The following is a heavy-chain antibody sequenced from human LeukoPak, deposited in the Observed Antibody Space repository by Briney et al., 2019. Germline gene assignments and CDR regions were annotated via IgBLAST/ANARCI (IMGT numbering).Heavy chain of an antibody. CDR3: ARDLIATVTTVDY. CDR2: IRYDGSNK. V-gene: IGHV3-33*08. CDR1: GFTFSSYG. J-gene: IGHJ4*02. Sequence: GRSLRLSCAASGFTFSSYGMHWVRQAPGKGLEWVAFIRYDGSNKYYADSVKGRFTISRDNSKNTLYLQMNSLRAEDTAVYYCARDLIATVTTVDYWGQGTLVTVSS. D-gene: IGHD4-17*01.